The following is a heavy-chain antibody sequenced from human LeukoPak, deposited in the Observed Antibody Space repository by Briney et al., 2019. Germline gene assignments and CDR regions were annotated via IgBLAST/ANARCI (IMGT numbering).Heavy chain of an antibody. V-gene: IGHV4/OR15-8*03. CDR3: ARAQWYYDGTNYSPSGFDG. J-gene: IGHJ4*02. CDR2: ISLTGSS. D-gene: IGHD3-22*01. Sequence: SETLSLTCVVSGAPISSRIWWSWVRQPPGEGLEWIGEISLTGSSDYNPSLRSRATISVDKSKNQVSLKVRSVTAADTAVYYCARAQWYYDGTNYSPSGFDGWGQGTLVTVSS. CDR1: GAPISSRIW.